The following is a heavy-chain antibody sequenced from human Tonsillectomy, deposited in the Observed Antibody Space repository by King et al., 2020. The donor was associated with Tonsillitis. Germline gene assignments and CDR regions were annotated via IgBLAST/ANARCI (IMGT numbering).Heavy chain of an antibody. CDR2: ISSSGSTI. CDR1: GFTFNNYE. D-gene: IGHD6-19*01. J-gene: IGHJ4*02. Sequence: VQLVESGGGLVQPGGSLRLSCAASGFTFNNYEMNWVRQAPGKGLEWVSYISSSGSTIYYADSMKGRFTISRDNAKHSLYLQVNSLRAEDTAVYYCARVAAHYSSSASDYWGQGTLVTVSS. CDR3: ARVAAHYSSSASDY. V-gene: IGHV3-48*03.